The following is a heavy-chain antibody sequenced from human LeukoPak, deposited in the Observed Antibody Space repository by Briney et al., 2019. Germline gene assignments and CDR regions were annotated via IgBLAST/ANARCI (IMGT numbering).Heavy chain of an antibody. D-gene: IGHD6-13*01. CDR1: GFTFSNYG. V-gene: IGHV3-33*01. CDR3: ARDRDVYSSRWNRNFAY. Sequence: PGGSLRLSCAASGFTFSNYGMHWVRQAPGKGLEWVAIIWYDGSNKYYADSVKGRFTISRDNSKNTLYLQMNSLRAEGTAVYYCARDRDVYSSRWNRNFAYWGQGTLVTVSA. J-gene: IGHJ4*02. CDR2: IWYDGSNK.